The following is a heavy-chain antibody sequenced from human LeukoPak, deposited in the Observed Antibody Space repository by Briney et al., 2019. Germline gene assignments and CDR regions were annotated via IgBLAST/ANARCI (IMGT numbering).Heavy chain of an antibody. CDR2: IWSDGSNR. J-gene: IGHJ4*01. D-gene: IGHD4-11*01. V-gene: IGHV3-33*01. CDR3: ARDAQRGFDYSNSLEY. Sequence: GGSLRLSCAASGFIYSHYDMHWVRQAPGKGLEWVAVIWSDGSNRFYAGSVKGRFTISRDNSQNTLFLQMNSLRAEDTAMYYCARDAQRGFDYSNSLEYWGHGTLVTVSS. CDR1: GFIYSHYD.